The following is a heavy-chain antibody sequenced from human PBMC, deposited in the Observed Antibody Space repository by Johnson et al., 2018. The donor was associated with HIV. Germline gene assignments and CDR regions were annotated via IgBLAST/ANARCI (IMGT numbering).Heavy chain of an antibody. CDR2: IKTDGSNT. CDR1: GFTFSSYW. V-gene: IGHV3-74*01. Sequence: MQLVESGGGSVQPGGSLRLSCAASGFTFSSYWMHWVRQAPGKGLMWVSNIKTDGSNTNYADSVKGRFTISRDNAKNSLYLQMNSLRAEDTAVYYCAKESKWESRTPHAFDMWGQGTMVTVSS. J-gene: IGHJ3*02. CDR3: AKESKWESRTPHAFDM. D-gene: IGHD1-26*01.